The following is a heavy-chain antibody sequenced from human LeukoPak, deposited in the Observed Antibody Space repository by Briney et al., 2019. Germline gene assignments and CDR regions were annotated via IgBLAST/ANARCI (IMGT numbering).Heavy chain of an antibody. Sequence: GGSLRLSCAASGFTFNSYAMSWVRQAPGKGLEWVSVISGSGGSTYYADSVKGRFTISRDNSKNTLYLQMNSLRAEDTAVYYCAKVSTNGVSDTDAFDIWGQGTMVTVSS. CDR1: GFTFNSYA. V-gene: IGHV3-23*01. D-gene: IGHD2-8*01. CDR3: AKVSTNGVSDTDAFDI. J-gene: IGHJ3*02. CDR2: ISGSGGST.